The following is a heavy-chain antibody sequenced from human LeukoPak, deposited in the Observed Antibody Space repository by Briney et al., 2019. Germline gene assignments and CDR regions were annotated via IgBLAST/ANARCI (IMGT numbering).Heavy chain of an antibody. Sequence: SETLSLTCAVYGGSFSGYYWSWIRQPPGKGLEWIGEINHSGSTNYNPSLKSRVTISVDTSKNQFSLKLSSVTAADTAVYYCARRNYDFWSGYYSGWYFDYWGQGTLVTVSS. CDR3: ARRNYDFWSGYYSGWYFDY. D-gene: IGHD3-3*01. V-gene: IGHV4-34*01. CDR2: INHSGST. J-gene: IGHJ4*02. CDR1: GGSFSGYY.